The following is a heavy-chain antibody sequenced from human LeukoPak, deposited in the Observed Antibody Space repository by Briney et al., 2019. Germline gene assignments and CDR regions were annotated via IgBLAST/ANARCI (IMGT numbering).Heavy chain of an antibody. CDR3: ARNAAYNLDS. V-gene: IGHV4-34*01. CDR2: IYHSGST. D-gene: IGHD1-1*01. CDR1: GGSISSYY. Sequence: SETLSLTCTASGGSISSYYWSWIRQPPGKGLEWIGEIYHSGSTNYNPSLKSRVTISVDNSKNHFSLDLTSVNVADTAMYYCARNAAYNLDSWGQGTLVTVSS. J-gene: IGHJ4*02.